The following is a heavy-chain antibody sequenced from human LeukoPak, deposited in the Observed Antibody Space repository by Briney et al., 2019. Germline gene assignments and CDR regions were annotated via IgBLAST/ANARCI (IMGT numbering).Heavy chain of an antibody. D-gene: IGHD4-17*01. J-gene: IGHJ4*02. V-gene: IGHV3-66*02. CDR1: GFTVSSNY. CDR3: ARGRGGYGYCFDY. Sequence: PGGSLRLSCAASGFTVSSNYMSWVRQAPGKGLEWVSVIYSGGSTYYADSVKGRFTISRDNSKNTLYLQMNSLRAEDTAVYYCARGRGGYGYCFDYWGQGTLVTVSS. CDR2: IYSGGST.